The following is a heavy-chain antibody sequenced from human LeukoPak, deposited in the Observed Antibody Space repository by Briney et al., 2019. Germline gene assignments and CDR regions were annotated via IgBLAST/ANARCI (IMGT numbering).Heavy chain of an antibody. J-gene: IGHJ3*02. CDR1: GDSISTYY. V-gene: IGHV4-59*01. Sequence: KSSETLSLTCTVSGDSISTYYWSWIRQPPGKGLEWIGYISYSGSTNYRPSLKSRVTISIDTSKNQFSLRLNSVTAADAAVYYCARNGGSYTFDIWGQGTMVTVSS. CDR3: ARNGGSYTFDI. CDR2: ISYSGST. D-gene: IGHD1-26*01.